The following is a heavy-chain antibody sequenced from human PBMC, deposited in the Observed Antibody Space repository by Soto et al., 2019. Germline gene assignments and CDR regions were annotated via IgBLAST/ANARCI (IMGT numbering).Heavy chain of an antibody. CDR1: GGSISSYY. CDR2: IYYSGST. J-gene: IGHJ4*02. D-gene: IGHD4-17*01. CDR3: ASGLVTTLHL. V-gene: IGHV4-59*12. Sequence: PSETLSHTYTVSGGSISSYYWSWIRQPPGKGLEWIGYIYYSGSTNYNPSLKSRVTISVDTSKNQFSLKLSSVTAADTAVYYCASGLVTTLHLWGQGTLVTVSS.